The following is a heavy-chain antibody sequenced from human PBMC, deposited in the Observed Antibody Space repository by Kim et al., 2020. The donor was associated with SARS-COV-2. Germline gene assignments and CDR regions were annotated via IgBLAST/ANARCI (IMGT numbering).Heavy chain of an antibody. V-gene: IGHV1-18*01. Sequence: ASVKVSCKASGYTFTSYGISWVRQVPGQGLEWMGWISAYNGNTNYAQKLQGRVTMTTDTSTSTAYMELRSLRSDDTAVYYCARGLLAAVAGIGFDYWGQGTLVTVSS. CDR1: GYTFTSYG. CDR2: ISAYNGNT. J-gene: IGHJ4*02. CDR3: ARGLLAAVAGIGFDY. D-gene: IGHD6-19*01.